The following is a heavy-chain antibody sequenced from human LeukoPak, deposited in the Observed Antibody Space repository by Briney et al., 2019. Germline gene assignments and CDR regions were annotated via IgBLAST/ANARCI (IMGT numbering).Heavy chain of an antibody. D-gene: IGHD3-10*01. J-gene: IGHJ4*02. CDR1: GGTFSSYA. V-gene: IGHV1-69*01. CDR3: ARDGLYYGSDPRDY. Sequence: GASVKVSCKASGGTFSSYAISWVRQAPGQGLEWMGGIIPIFGTANYAQKFQGRVTITADESTSTAYMELRSLRSDDTAVYYCARDGLYYGSDPRDYWGQGTLVTVSS. CDR2: IIPIFGTA.